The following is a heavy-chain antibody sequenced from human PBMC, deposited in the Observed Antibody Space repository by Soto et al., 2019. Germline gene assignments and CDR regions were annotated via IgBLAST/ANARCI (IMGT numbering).Heavy chain of an antibody. Sequence: ASVKVSCKASGYTFTSYYMHWVRQAPGQGLEWVGIINPSGGSTSYAQKFQGRVTMTRDTSTSTVYMELSSLRSEDTAVYYCARDTGYSSSWYANYYYGMDVWGQGATVTVSS. CDR3: ARDTGYSSSWYANYYYGMDV. D-gene: IGHD6-13*01. J-gene: IGHJ6*02. V-gene: IGHV1-46*01. CDR2: INPSGGST. CDR1: GYTFTSYY.